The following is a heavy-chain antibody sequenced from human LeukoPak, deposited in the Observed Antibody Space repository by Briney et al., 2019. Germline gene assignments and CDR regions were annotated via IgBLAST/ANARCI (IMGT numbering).Heavy chain of an antibody. V-gene: IGHV5-51*01. Sequence: EESLKISCKGSGYSFTSYWIGWVRQPPGKGLEWMGIIYSGDSDTRYSPPLQGQVTISADKSISTAYLQWSSLKASDNAMYYCARQDSSGYIDYWGQGTLVTVSS. CDR1: GYSFTSYW. CDR2: IYSGDSDT. D-gene: IGHD3-22*01. CDR3: ARQDSSGYIDY. J-gene: IGHJ4*02.